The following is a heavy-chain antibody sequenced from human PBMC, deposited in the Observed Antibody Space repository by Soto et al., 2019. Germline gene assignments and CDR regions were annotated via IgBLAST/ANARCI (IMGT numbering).Heavy chain of an antibody. Sequence: QVQLVESGGGVVQPGRSLRVSCAASGFMFSNYGINWVRQAPGKGLEWVAVISHDGTKEFYADSVKGRFIISRDNSRNTLYLQMNNLKVEDTAVYYCATLQGLWGSYRPPDNWGQGTLVSVSS. CDR2: ISHDGTKE. CDR3: ATLQGLWGSYRPPDN. CDR1: GFMFSNYG. V-gene: IGHV3-30*03. D-gene: IGHD3-16*02. J-gene: IGHJ4*02.